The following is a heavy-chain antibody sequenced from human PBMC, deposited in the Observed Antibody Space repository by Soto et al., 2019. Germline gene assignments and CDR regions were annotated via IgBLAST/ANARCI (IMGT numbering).Heavy chain of an antibody. Sequence: SETLSLTCTVSGGSISSGDYYWSWIRQPPGKGMERIGYIYYSGSTYYKPSLKNRVTISVDTSKNQFSLKLSSVTAADTAVYYCARAQLYYYDSSGFPHYYYYYGMDVWGQGTTVTVSS. D-gene: IGHD3-22*01. V-gene: IGHV4-30-4*01. J-gene: IGHJ6*02. CDR2: IYYSGST. CDR3: ARAQLYYYDSSGFPHYYYYYGMDV. CDR1: GGSISSGDYY.